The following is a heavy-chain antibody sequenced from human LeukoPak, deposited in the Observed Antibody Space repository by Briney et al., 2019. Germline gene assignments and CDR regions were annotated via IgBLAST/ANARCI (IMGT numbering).Heavy chain of an antibody. CDR2: INHSGST. D-gene: IGHD6-19*01. Sequence: SETLSLTCAVYGGSFSGYYWSWISQPPGKGLEWIGEINHSGSTNYNPSLKSRVTISVDTSKNQFSLKLSSVTAADTAVYYCARGNSSGWYLGRFDYWGQGTLVTVSS. V-gene: IGHV4-34*01. CDR3: ARGNSSGWYLGRFDY. J-gene: IGHJ4*02. CDR1: GGSFSGYY.